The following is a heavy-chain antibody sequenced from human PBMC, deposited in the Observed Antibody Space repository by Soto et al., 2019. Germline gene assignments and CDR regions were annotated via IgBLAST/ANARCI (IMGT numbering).Heavy chain of an antibody. Sequence: PXETLSLTCAVAGYSISSGYYWGWIRQPPGKGLEWIGSIYHSGSTYYNPSLKSRVTISVDTSKNQFSLKLSSVTAADTAVYYCARGPQWELTDWGQGTLVTVSS. J-gene: IGHJ1*01. CDR2: IYHSGST. CDR1: GYSISSGYY. V-gene: IGHV4-38-2*01. D-gene: IGHD1-26*01. CDR3: ARGPQWELTD.